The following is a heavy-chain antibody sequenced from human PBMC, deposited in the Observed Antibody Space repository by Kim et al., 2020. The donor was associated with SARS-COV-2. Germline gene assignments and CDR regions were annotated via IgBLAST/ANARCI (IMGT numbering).Heavy chain of an antibody. CDR1: GFTFTCHA. CDR3: LKGGCGRVRGY. CDR2: IWGSESTT. Sequence: GGSLRLSCTTSGFTFTCHAMSWVRQAPGKGLEWVSSIWGSESTTYYVDSVKGRFSISRDNSKNTLYLQMSALRAEDTAAYYCLKGGCGRVRGYWGEVNL. D-gene: IGHD3-10*01. J-gene: IGHJ4*02. V-gene: IGHV3-23*01.